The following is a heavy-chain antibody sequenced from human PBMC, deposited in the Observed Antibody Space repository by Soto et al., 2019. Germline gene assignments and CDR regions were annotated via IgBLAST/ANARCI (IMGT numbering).Heavy chain of an antibody. D-gene: IGHD7-27*01. J-gene: IGHJ3*02. CDR3: ARELTLAGQGAFDI. CDR2: INTDGSRT. V-gene: IGHV3-74*01. CDR1: GFTLRSHW. Sequence: PGGSLRLSCAASGFTLRSHWMHWVRQGPGKGLVWVSRINTDGSRTAYADSVKGRFTISRDNAKNTLYLQMNSLRAEDTAVYYCARELTLAGQGAFDIWGQGTMVTVSS.